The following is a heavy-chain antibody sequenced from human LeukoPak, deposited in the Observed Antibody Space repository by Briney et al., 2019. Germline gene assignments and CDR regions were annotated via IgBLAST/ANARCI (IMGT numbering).Heavy chain of an antibody. V-gene: IGHV1-69*06. Sequence: SVKVSCKASGGTFSSYAISWVRQAPGQGLEWMGGIIPIFGTANYAQKFQGRVTITADKSTSTAYMELSSLRSEDTAVYYCARSSPGPANDAFDIWGLGTMVTVSS. CDR1: GGTFSSYA. CDR3: ARSSPGPANDAFDI. CDR2: IIPIFGTA. D-gene: IGHD2-2*01. J-gene: IGHJ3*02.